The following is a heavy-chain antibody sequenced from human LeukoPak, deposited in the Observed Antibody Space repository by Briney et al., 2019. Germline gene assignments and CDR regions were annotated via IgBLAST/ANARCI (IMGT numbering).Heavy chain of an antibody. Sequence: PGGSRTLSCAASGLTFANAWMSWVRQAPGKGLEWVARIISKTSGGTTDYAAPVKGRFTISRDDSKTTLYLQMNSLKTEDTAVYYCTTYRCNYGSTGYSYFDFWGQGTLVTVSS. J-gene: IGHJ4*02. V-gene: IGHV3-15*01. CDR3: TTYRCNYGSTGYSYFDF. D-gene: IGHD3-9*01. CDR1: GLTFANAW. CDR2: IISKTSGGTT.